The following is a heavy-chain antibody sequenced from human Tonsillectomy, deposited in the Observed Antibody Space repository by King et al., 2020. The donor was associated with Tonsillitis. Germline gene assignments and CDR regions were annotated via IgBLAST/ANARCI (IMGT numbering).Heavy chain of an antibody. J-gene: IGHJ4*02. Sequence: DAQLVESGGGLVQPGESLRLSCAASGFTFSSYAMSWVRQAPGKGLEWVSSISGSGVSTNYADSVKGRFTISRDNSKNTLYLQVNSLRAEDTAVYYCAKEYYDILTGYYARPFDYWGQGTLVTVTS. V-gene: IGHV3-23*04. CDR3: AKEYYDILTGYYARPFDY. CDR2: ISGSGVST. CDR1: GFTFSSYA. D-gene: IGHD3-9*01.